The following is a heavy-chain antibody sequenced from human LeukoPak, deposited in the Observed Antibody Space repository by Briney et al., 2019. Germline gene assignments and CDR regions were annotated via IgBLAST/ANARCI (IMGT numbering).Heavy chain of an antibody. V-gene: IGHV1-8*01. CDR2: MNPNSGNT. CDR1: GYTFTSYD. J-gene: IGHJ4*02. Sequence: ASVKVSCKASGYTFTSYDINWVRQATGQGLEWMGWMNPNSGNTGYAQKFQGRVTVTRNTSISTAYMDLGSLRSEDTAVYYCARGLGIAAAGTVRLDYWGQGNLVTVSS. CDR3: ARGLGIAAAGTVRLDY. D-gene: IGHD6-13*01.